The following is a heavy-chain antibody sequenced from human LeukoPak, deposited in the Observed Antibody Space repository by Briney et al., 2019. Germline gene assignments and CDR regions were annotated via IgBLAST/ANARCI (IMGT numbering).Heavy chain of an antibody. CDR2: ISDSGIST. CDR1: RFTFSSYA. CDR3: ARGSSSPALGLDY. Sequence: GGSLRLSCAASRFTFSSYAMSWVRQAPGKGLEWVSAISDSGISTFYADSVKGRFTISRDNSKNTLFLQMNSLRAEDTAVYYCARGSSSPALGLDYWGQGTLVTVSS. D-gene: IGHD6-6*01. V-gene: IGHV3-23*01. J-gene: IGHJ4*02.